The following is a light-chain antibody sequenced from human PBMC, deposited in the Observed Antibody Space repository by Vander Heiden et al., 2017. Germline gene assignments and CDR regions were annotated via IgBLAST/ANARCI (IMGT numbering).Light chain of an antibody. CDR3: RQALDIPYS. J-gene: IGKJ2*01. CDR1: HSLLHPKGYIY. V-gene: IGKV2-28*01. CDR2: LGS. Sequence: IVMIQSPLSLPVTPGESASISCRSSHSLLHPKGYIYLDWYLQKPGQSPQLLIYLGSSRASGVPDRFSGSGSGTDFTLKISRVEAGDVGTYYCRQALDIPYSFGQGTTLEIK.